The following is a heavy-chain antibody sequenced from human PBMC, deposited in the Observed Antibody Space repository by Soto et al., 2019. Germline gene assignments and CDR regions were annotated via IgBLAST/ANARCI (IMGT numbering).Heavy chain of an antibody. Sequence: SETLSLTCNVSGSSISSAYYWGWFRQPPGRGLEWIGSVFHRGTTYYNPSLMSRVTISLDTSKNQFSLKLSSVTAADTAVYYCASDFWTGYPLFDYWGQGALVTVSS. CDR2: VFHRGTT. J-gene: IGHJ4*02. CDR3: ASDFWTGYPLFDY. D-gene: IGHD3-3*01. V-gene: IGHV4-38-2*02. CDR1: GSSISSAYY.